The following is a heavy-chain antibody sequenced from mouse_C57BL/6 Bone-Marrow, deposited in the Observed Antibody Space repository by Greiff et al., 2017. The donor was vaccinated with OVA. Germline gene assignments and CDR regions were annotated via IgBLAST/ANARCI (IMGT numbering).Heavy chain of an antibody. CDR2: IFPGSGST. CDR3: ARDGYYLHWYFDV. Sequence: VKLMESGPELVKPGASVKISCKASGYTFTDYYINWVKQRPGQGLEWIGWIFPGSGSTYYNEKFKGKATLTVDKSSSTAYMLLSSRTSEDSAVYFCARDGYYLHWYFDVWGTGTTVTVAS. V-gene: IGHV1-75*01. CDR1: GYTFTDYY. J-gene: IGHJ1*03. D-gene: IGHD2-3*01.